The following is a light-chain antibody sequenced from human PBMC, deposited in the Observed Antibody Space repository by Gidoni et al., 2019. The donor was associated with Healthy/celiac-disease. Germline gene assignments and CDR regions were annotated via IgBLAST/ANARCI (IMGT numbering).Light chain of an antibody. CDR2: AAS. J-gene: IGKJ1*01. Sequence: DIQMIQSPSFLSASVGDRVTITCRASQSISSYLNWYQQKPGKAPKLLIYAASSLQSGVPSRFSGSGSGTDFTLTISSLQPEEFATYYCQQSYSTPQTFGQGTKVEIK. V-gene: IGKV1-39*01. CDR3: QQSYSTPQT. CDR1: QSISSY.